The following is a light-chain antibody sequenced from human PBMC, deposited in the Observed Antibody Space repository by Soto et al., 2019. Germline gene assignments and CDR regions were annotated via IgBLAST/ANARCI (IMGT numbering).Light chain of an antibody. V-gene: IGKV3-15*01. CDR2: GAS. CDR3: QQYNDWPPIT. CDR1: QSVSSD. J-gene: IGKJ3*01. Sequence: EVVMTQSPATLSLSPGERATLSCRASQSVSSDLAWYQQKPGQAPRLLIYGASTRATDISARFSCGGSGTESTLTISNLQSEDFAIYYCQQYNDWPPITFGPGTKVDIK.